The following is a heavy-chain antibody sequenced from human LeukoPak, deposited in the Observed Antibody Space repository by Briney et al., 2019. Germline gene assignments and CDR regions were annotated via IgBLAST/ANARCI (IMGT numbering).Heavy chain of an antibody. CDR2: ISSSSSTI. J-gene: IGHJ4*02. CDR1: GFTFINYA. Sequence: GGSLRLSCAASGFTFINYAVSWVRQAPGKGLEWVSYISSSSSTIYYADSVKGRFTISRDNAKNSLYLQMNSLRAEDTAMYYCARGGHPHYFDYWGQGTLVTVSS. V-gene: IGHV3-48*04. CDR3: ARGGHPHYFDY.